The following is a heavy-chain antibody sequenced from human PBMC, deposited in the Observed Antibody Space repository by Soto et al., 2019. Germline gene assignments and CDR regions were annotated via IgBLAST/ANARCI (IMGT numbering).Heavy chain of an antibody. CDR3: AIEYSSSPPYYPIGY. J-gene: IGHJ4*02. V-gene: IGHV1-69*13. D-gene: IGHD6-6*01. CDR2: IIPIFGTA. CDR1: GGTFSSYS. Sequence: AVKVYCKASGGTFSSYSISWVRQAPGQGLEWMGGIIPIFGTANYAQKFQGRVTITADESTSTAYMELSSLRSEDTAVYYCAIEYSSSPPYYPIGYWGQGTLVKVSS.